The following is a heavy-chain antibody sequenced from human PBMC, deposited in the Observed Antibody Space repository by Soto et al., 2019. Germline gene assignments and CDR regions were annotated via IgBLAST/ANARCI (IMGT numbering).Heavy chain of an antibody. Sequence: QVPLGESGGGVVQPGRSLRLSCAASGFTFSSYGMHRVRQAPGKGLEWLAVIWYDGSNKYYADSVKGRITICRVNSKNTLYLQMNSLRAEDKAVYYCARARRPNWNFGASETWGQGTMVTVSA. V-gene: IGHV3-33*01. CDR2: IWYDGSNK. D-gene: IGHD1-7*01. CDR1: GFTFSSYG. J-gene: IGHJ3*02. CDR3: ARARRPNWNFGASET.